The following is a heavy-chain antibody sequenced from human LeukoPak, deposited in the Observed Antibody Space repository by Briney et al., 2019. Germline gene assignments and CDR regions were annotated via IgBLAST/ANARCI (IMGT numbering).Heavy chain of an antibody. CDR1: GLTLSSSW. CDR3: AKAGYSTSSLAFDL. Sequence: GSLRLSCAASGLTLSSSWKHWVRQAPGKGLVWVSRIHVDGTTTRYADSVKGRFTISRDNAKNTLYLQMNSLRAEDTAVYYCAKAGYSTSSLAFDLWGQGTMVTVSS. CDR2: IHVDGTTT. V-gene: IGHV3-74*01. J-gene: IGHJ3*01. D-gene: IGHD6-6*01.